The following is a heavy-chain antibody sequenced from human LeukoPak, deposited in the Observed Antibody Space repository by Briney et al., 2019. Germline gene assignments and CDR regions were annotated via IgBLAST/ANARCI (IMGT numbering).Heavy chain of an antibody. D-gene: IGHD6-13*01. J-gene: IGHJ4*02. CDR3: AKVRGGYTSSWQVDS. CDR2: ISGGGAST. CDR1: EFTFSSYA. Sequence: GGSLRLSCAASEFTFSSYAMTWVRQAPGKGLEWVSGISGGGASTYYADSVKGRFTISRDNSKSTLYPQMNSLRAEDTAVYYCAKVRGGYTSSWQVDSWGQGTLVTVSS. V-gene: IGHV3-23*01.